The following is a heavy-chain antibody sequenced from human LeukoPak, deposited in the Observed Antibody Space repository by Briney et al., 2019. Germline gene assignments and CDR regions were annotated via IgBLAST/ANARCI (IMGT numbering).Heavy chain of an antibody. Sequence: SETLSLTCTVSGGSISSYYWSWIRQPPGKGLEWIGYIYYSGSTNYNPSLERRVSMSLDTSKTPSSLNLRYVTAAGPAVYYCARYVRNRGTFYLDYWGQGTLVTVSS. CDR1: GGSISSYY. V-gene: IGHV4-59*01. CDR3: ARYVRNRGTFYLDY. CDR2: IYYSGST. J-gene: IGHJ4*02. D-gene: IGHD1-26*01.